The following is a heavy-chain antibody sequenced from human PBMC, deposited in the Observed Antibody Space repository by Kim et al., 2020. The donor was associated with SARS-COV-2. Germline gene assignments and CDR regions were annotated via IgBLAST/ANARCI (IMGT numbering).Heavy chain of an antibody. CDR3: ARLGLESLYYFDY. D-gene: IGHD1-1*01. V-gene: IGHV4-39*01. CDR2: IYYSGST. Sequence: SETLSLTCTVSGGSISSSSYYWGWIRQPPGKGLEWIGSIYYSGSTYYNPSLKSRVTISVDTSKNQFSLKLSSVTAADTAVYYCARLGLESLYYFDYWGQGTLVTVSS. CDR1: GGSISSSSYY. J-gene: IGHJ4*02.